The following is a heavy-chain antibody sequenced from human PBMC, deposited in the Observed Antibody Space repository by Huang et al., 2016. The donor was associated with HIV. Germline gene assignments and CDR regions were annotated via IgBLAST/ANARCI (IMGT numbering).Heavy chain of an antibody. CDR1: GFTFRDHP. Sequence: QVQLVESGGGVVQPGRSLRLFCAVSGFTFRDHPMHWVRQAPGKGLGWVAIISFDGRNKSYADFVRGRFTISRDNSKNILYLQLNSLTPADTSIYYCARDTTTVAGLDFWGQGALVTVSS. CDR3: ARDTTTVAGLDF. D-gene: IGHD6-19*01. CDR2: ISFDGRNK. V-gene: IGHV3-30*14. J-gene: IGHJ4*02.